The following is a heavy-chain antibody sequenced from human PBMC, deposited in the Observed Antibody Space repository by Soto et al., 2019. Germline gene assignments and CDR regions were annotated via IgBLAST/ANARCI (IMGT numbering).Heavy chain of an antibody. CDR1: GGTFSSYA. V-gene: IGHV1-69*01. CDR2: IIPIFGTA. J-gene: IGHJ4*02. D-gene: IGHD6-19*01. Sequence: QVQLVQSGAEVKKPGSSVKVSCKASGGTFSSYAISWVRQAPGQGLEWMGGIIPIFGTANYAQKFQGRVTITADESTSTAYMELSSLRSEDTAVYYCARDNVRGAPVVGTIAFDYWGQGTLVTVSS. CDR3: ARDNVRGAPVVGTIAFDY.